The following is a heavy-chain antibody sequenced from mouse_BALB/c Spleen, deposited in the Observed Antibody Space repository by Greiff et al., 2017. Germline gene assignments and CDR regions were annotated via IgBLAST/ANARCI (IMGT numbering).Heavy chain of an antibody. V-gene: IGHV1S81*02. D-gene: IGHD2-3*01. CDR3: TRGDGYYGWYAMDY. CDR1: GYTFTSYY. J-gene: IGHJ4*01. Sequence: QVQLQQPGAELVKPGASVKLSCKASGYTFTSYYMYWVKQRPGQGLEWIGGINPSNGGTNFNEKFKSKATLTVDKSSSTAYMQLSSLTSEDSAVYYCTRGDGYYGWYAMDYWGQGTSVTVSS. CDR2: INPSNGGT.